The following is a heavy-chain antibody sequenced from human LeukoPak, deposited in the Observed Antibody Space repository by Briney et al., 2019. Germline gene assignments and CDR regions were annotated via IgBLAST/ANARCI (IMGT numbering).Heavy chain of an antibody. D-gene: IGHD2-2*01. CDR1: GYTFTGYY. V-gene: IGHV1-45*02. Sequence: ASVKVSCKASGYTFTGYYMHWVRQAPGQGLEWVGWITPFNGNTNYAQKFQDRVTITRDRSMSTAYMELSSLRSEDTAMYYCATDYCSSTSCYLHWFDPWGQGTLVTVSS. CDR2: ITPFNGNT. J-gene: IGHJ5*02. CDR3: ATDYCSSTSCYLHWFDP.